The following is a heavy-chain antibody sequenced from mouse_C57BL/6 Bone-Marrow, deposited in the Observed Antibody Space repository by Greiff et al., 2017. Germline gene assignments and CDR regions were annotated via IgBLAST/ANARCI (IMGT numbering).Heavy chain of an antibody. CDR1: GYTFTSYG. CDR2: IYPRSGNT. J-gene: IGHJ3*01. Sequence: QVQLKESGAELARPGASVKLSCKASGYTFTSYGISWVKQRTGQGLEWIGEIYPRSGNTYYNEKFKGKATLTADKSSSTAYMELRSLTSEDSAVYFCASPFTPFAYWGQGTLVTVSA. CDR3: ASPFTPFAY. V-gene: IGHV1-81*01.